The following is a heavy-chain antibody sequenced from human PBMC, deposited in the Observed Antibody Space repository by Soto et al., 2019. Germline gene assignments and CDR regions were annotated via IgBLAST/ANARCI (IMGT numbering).Heavy chain of an antibody. Sequence: SLTCTVSGGSISSYYWSWIRQPAGKGLEWIGRIYTSGSTNYNPSLKSRVTMSVDTSKNQFSLKLSSVTAADTAVYYCAREAYYYDSSGSNYYYYGMDVWGQGATVTVTS. CDR1: GGSISSYY. V-gene: IGHV4-4*07. J-gene: IGHJ6*02. CDR2: IYTSGST. D-gene: IGHD3-22*01. CDR3: AREAYYYDSSGSNYYYYGMDV.